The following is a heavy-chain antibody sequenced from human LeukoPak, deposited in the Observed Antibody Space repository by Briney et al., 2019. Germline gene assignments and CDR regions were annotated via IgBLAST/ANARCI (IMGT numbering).Heavy chain of an antibody. V-gene: IGHV1-8*03. CDR2: MNPNSGNT. CDR1: GYTFTSYD. CDR3: ARGRGVAGTGKFDY. D-gene: IGHD6-19*01. J-gene: IGHJ4*02. Sequence: GASVKVSCKASGYTFTSYDINWMRQASGQGLEWMGWMNPNSGNTGYAQKFQGRVTITRNTSISTAYMELSSLRSEDTAVYYCARGRGVAGTGKFDYWGQGTLVTVSS.